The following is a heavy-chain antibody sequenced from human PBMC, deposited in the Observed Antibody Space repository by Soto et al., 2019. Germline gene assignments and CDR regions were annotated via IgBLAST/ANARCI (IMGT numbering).Heavy chain of an antibody. D-gene: IGHD2-21*01. J-gene: IGHJ4*02. V-gene: IGHV1-46*01. CDR1: GYTFTNYH. Sequence: ASVKVSCKASGYTFTNYHIHWVRQAPEDGLEWMGRINPSGGTTIYAQKFRGRVTMTRDTSTSTVYMELSSLRSEDTAVYYCAREVLIDLNYFDYWGQGALVTVSS. CDR2: INPSGGTT. CDR3: AREVLIDLNYFDY.